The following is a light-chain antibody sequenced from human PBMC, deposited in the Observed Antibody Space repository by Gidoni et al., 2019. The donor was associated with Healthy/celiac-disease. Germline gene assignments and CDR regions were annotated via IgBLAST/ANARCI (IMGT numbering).Light chain of an antibody. J-gene: IGKJ4*01. CDR3: QQYNNWPLT. V-gene: IGKV3-15*01. Sequence: ELVMTQSPATLSVSPGERATLSCRASQSVSSNLAGYPQKPGQAPRLLNYGASTRATGIPAMCSGSGSGTEFTLTISSLQSEDFAVYHCQQYNNWPLTFGGGTKVEIK. CDR1: QSVSSN. CDR2: GAS.